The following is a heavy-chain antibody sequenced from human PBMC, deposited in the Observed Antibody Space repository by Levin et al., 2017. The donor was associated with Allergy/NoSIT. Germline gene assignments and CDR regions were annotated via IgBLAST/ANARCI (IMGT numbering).Heavy chain of an antibody. Sequence: PSETLSLTCTVSGGSISSGGYYWSWIRQHPGKGLEWIGYIYDIGSTYHNSSLKSRLTISIDTSKNQLSLKLTSVTAADTAVYYCARGRRSYYDSSGYQYYFDYWGQGTLVTVSS. CDR1: GGSISSGGYY. D-gene: IGHD3-22*01. V-gene: IGHV4-31*03. CDR2: IYDIGST. CDR3: ARGRRSYYDSSGYQYYFDY. J-gene: IGHJ4*02.